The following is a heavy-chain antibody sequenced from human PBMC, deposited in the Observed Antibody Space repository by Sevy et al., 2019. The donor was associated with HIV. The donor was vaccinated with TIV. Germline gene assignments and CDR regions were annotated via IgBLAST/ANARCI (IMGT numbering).Heavy chain of an antibody. D-gene: IGHD2-15*01. V-gene: IGHV1-2*02. CDR2: INPNSGGT. CDR1: GYTFTGYY. CDR3: ARAGSGYCSGGSCYFDY. Sequence: ASVKVSCKASGYTFTGYYMHWVRQAPGQGLEWMGWINPNSGGTNYAQKFQGRVTMTRDTSISTAYMELRRLRSDDTAVYYCARAGSGYCSGGSCYFDYWGQGTLVTVSS. J-gene: IGHJ4*02.